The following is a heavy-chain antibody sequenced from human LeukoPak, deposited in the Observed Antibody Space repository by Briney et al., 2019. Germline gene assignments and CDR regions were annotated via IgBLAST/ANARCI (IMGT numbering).Heavy chain of an antibody. CDR1: GYTFTNYA. V-gene: IGHV7-4-1*02. J-gene: IGHJ6*03. Sequence: ASVKVSCKTSGYTFTNYAMNWVRQAPGQGLEWMGWINTNTGNPTYAQGFTGRFVFSLDTSVSTAYLQISSLKAEDSALYYCARGSEPYYYYMDVWGRGTTVTVSS. CDR3: ARGSEPYYYYMDV. CDR2: INTNTGNP.